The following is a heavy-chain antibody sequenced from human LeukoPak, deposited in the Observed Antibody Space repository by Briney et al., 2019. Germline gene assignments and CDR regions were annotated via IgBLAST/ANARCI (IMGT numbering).Heavy chain of an antibody. CDR3: AKFTGTYYFDY. CDR1: GFSFSNYG. Sequence: GGSLRLSCAASGFSFSNYGMHWVRQAPGKGLEWVAVIWDDGSYKYYADSVKGRFTISRDNSKNTLYLQMNSLRAEDTAVYYCAKFTGTYYFDYWGQGTLVTVSS. V-gene: IGHV3-33*06. J-gene: IGHJ4*02. CDR2: IWDDGSYK. D-gene: IGHD1-1*01.